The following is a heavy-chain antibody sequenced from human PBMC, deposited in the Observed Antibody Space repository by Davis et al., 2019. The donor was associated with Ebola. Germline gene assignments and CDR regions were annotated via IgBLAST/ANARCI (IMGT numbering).Heavy chain of an antibody. CDR3: AREGELGTTTAAFDI. D-gene: IGHD4-11*01. Sequence: ASVKVSCKASGYTFTSYYIHWVRQAPGQGLEWMGIINPSGGNTIYAQNFQGRVTVTRDTSTSTVYMELSSLRSDDSAVYYCAREGELGTTTAAFDIWGQGTLITVSS. J-gene: IGHJ3*02. CDR2: INPSGGNT. CDR1: GYTFTSYY. V-gene: IGHV1-46*01.